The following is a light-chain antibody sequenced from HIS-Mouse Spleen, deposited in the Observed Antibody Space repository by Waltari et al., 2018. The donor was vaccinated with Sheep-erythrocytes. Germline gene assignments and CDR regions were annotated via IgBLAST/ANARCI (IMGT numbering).Light chain of an antibody. CDR2: EVS. V-gene: IGLV2-11*01. CDR3: CSYAGSYNHV. J-gene: IGLJ1*01. CDR1: SSAVGGYNY. Sequence: QSALTQPRSVSGSPGPSVTISCTGTSSAVGGYNYVSWYQQHPGKAPKLMIYEVSKRPSGVPDSFSGSKSGNTASLTISGLQAEDEADYYCCSYAGSYNHVFATGTKVTVL.